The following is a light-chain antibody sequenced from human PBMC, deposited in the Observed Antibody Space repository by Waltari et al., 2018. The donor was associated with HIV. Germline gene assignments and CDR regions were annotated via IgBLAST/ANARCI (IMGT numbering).Light chain of an antibody. CDR2: GDS. CDR3: QSYDTSLSGSGV. Sequence: QSVLTQPPSVSGAPGQRVTIPCTGRSSNIGAGYDVHWYPQLPVTAPRVLIYGDSNRPAGFPDRFSGSKSGTSASLAITGLQAEDGADYSCQSYDTSLSGSGVVGGGTKLTVL. CDR1: SSNIGAGYD. V-gene: IGLV1-40*01. J-gene: IGLJ2*01.